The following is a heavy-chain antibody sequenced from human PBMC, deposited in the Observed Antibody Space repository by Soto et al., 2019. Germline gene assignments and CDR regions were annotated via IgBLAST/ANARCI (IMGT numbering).Heavy chain of an antibody. D-gene: IGHD3-10*01. CDR2: ISSGGVTT. Sequence: SGFTFSSHAMRWVRQSPGKGLEWVSAISSGGVTTYYADSVKGRFTISRDNSKSTLYLQMNSLRVEDTAVYYCARVGGYDRYYFDYWGQGILVTVSS. J-gene: IGHJ4*02. CDR3: ARVGGYDRYYFDY. CDR1: GFTFSSHA. V-gene: IGHV3-23*01.